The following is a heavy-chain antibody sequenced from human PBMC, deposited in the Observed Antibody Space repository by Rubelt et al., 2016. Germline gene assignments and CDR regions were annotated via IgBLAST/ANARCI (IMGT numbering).Heavy chain of an antibody. CDR3: ARAASTVTTLLDLGY. CDR1: GYTFTSYY. CDR2: INPSGGST. D-gene: IGHD4-17*01. J-gene: IGHJ4*02. V-gene: IGHV1-46*01. Sequence: QVQLVQSGAEVKKPGASVKVSCKASGYTFTSYYMHWVRQAPGQGLEWMGIINPSGGSTSYAQNVQGRVPMTRGTATSTVYMELSSLRSEDTAVYYCARAASTVTTLLDLGYWGQGTLVTVSS.